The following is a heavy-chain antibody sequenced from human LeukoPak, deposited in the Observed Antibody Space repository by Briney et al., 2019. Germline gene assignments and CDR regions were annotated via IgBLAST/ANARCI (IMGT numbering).Heavy chain of an antibody. J-gene: IGHJ4*02. CDR2: INHSGST. V-gene: IGHV4-34*01. CDR3: ARGPSDVLLWFGETSLPFDY. Sequence: SETLSLTCAVYGGSFSGYYWSWIRQPPGKGLEWIGEINHSGSTNYNPSLKSRVTISVDTSKSQFSLKLSSVTAADTAVYYCARGPSDVLLWFGETSLPFDYWGQGTLVTVSS. D-gene: IGHD3-10*01. CDR1: GGSFSGYY.